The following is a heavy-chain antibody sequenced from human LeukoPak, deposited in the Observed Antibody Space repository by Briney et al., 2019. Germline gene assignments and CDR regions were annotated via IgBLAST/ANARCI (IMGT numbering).Heavy chain of an antibody. V-gene: IGHV4-59*01. CDR1: GGSISSYY. CDR2: IYYSGST. J-gene: IGHJ6*02. Sequence: SETLSLTCTVSGGSISSYYWSWIRQPPGKGLEWIGYIYYSGSTNYNPSLKSRVTISVDTSKNQFSLKLSSVTAADTAVYYCARGQSGFYYGLDVWGQGTTVTVSS. D-gene: IGHD3-10*01. CDR3: ARGQSGFYYGLDV.